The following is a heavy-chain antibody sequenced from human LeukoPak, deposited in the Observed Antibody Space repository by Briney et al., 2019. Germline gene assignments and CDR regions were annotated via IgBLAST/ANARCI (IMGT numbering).Heavy chain of an antibody. CDR2: IYYSGST. D-gene: IGHD3-22*01. Sequence: PSETLSLTCTVSGGSISSYYWSWIRQPPGKGLEWIGHIYYSGSTNYNPSLKSRVTISVDTSKNQFSLKLSSVTAADTAVYYCASGRLYYYDSSGYYYEAFDIWGQGTMVTVSS. CDR3: ASGRLYYYDSSGYYYEAFDI. J-gene: IGHJ3*02. CDR1: GGSISSYY. V-gene: IGHV4-59*01.